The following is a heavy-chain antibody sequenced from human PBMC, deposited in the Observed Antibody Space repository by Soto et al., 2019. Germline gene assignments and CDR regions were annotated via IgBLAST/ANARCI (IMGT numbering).Heavy chain of an antibody. V-gene: IGHV4-34*01. D-gene: IGHD6-19*01. CDR3: ARPTRQWLGLRYYYGMDV. Sequence: SETLSLTCAVYGGSFSGYYWSWIRRPPGKGLEWIGEINHSGSTNYNPSLKSRVTISVDTSKNQFSLKLSSVTAADTAVYYCARPTRQWLGLRYYYGMDVWGQGTTVTVSS. CDR1: GGSFSGYY. J-gene: IGHJ6*02. CDR2: INHSGST.